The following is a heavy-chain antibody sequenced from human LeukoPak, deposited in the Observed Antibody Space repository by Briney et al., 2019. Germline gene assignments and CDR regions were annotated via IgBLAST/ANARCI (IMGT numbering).Heavy chain of an antibody. J-gene: IGHJ5*02. CDR2: ISAYNGNT. CDR1: GYTFTSYG. D-gene: IGHD3-3*01. CDR3: ARSGTIFGVVTPNWFDP. V-gene: IGHV1-18*01. Sequence: GASVKVSCKASGYTFTSYGISWVRQAPGQGLEWMGWISAYNGNTSYAQKLQGRVTMTTDTSTSTAYMELRSLRSDDTAVYYCARSGTIFGVVTPNWFDPWGQGTLVTVSS.